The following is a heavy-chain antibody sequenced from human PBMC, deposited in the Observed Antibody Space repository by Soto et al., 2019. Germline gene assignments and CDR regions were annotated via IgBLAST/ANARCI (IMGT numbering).Heavy chain of an antibody. V-gene: IGHV3-23*01. CDR1: GFSFSSFP. CDR3: ARSPSGWYGGYYFDN. D-gene: IGHD6-19*01. Sequence: HLLESGGGLVQPGGSLRLSCAASGFSFSSFPMSWVRQAPGKGLDWVSTLSGSAVKTHYAEDVKGRFVISRDNSKYTLYLQMNNLRPEDTATYYGARSPSGWYGGYYFDNWGQGTLVSVSS. CDR2: LSGSAVKT. J-gene: IGHJ4*02.